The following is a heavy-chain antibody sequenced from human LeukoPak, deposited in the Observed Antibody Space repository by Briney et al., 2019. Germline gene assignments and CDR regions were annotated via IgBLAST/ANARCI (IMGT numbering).Heavy chain of an antibody. Sequence: GGSLRLSCAVSGVTFSGDWMSWVRRAPGKGLGWGANIRQDGSVEAHVDSVKCRFTISRDNAKNSLSLQMHRLRVEDTAVYYCARDGGIRFPFDFWGQGNLVTVSS. CDR3: ARDGGIRFPFDF. D-gene: IGHD3-16*01. V-gene: IGHV3-7*01. CDR1: GVTFSGDW. J-gene: IGHJ4*02. CDR2: IRQDGSVE.